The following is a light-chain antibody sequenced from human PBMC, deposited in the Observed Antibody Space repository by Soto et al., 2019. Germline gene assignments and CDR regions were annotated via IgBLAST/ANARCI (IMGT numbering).Light chain of an antibody. Sequence: QSVLTQPASVSGSPGQSITISCTGTSSDVGAYEFVSWYQQHPGKAPRLMIYEVNKRPSGVPDRFSGSKSGYTASLTVSGLQTEDEAFYYCSSSAGIYHYLVFGGGTKVTV. CDR1: SSDVGAYEF. CDR2: EVN. CDR3: SSSAGIYHYLV. V-gene: IGLV2-8*01. J-gene: IGLJ3*02.